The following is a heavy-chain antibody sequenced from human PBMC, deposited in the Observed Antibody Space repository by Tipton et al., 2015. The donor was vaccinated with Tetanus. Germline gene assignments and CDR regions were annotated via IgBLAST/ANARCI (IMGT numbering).Heavy chain of an antibody. CDR2: VYHSGAT. CDR1: GSSISRSSHY. V-gene: IGHV4-61*01. Sequence: TLSLTCTVSGSSISRSSHYWTWIRQPPGKEPEWVGYVYHSGATNCQPSLKTRLAISADTSKKQFSLNLRSVITAYTAVYYCARANNDYPKKGPFDCWGQGILVPVSS. CDR3: ARANNDYPKKGPFDC. J-gene: IGHJ4*02. D-gene: IGHD5-12*01.